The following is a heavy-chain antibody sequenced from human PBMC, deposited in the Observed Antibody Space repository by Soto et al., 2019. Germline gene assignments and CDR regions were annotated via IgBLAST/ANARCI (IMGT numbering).Heavy chain of an antibody. CDR3: VRDPQRNDY. D-gene: IGHD2-2*01. V-gene: IGHV1-18*04. J-gene: IGHJ4*02. Sequence: QVQLVQSGAEVKKPGASVKVSCKASGYDFSIYGISWVRQAPGQGLEWMGWISASNGNRDYAQQFQGRVTMTSDTSRTTAYMELRSLRPDDTAVYYCVRDPQRNDYWGQGTLVNVSS. CDR1: GYDFSIYG. CDR2: ISASNGNR.